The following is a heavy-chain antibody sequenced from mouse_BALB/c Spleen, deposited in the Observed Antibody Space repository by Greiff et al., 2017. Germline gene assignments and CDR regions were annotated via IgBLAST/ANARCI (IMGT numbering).Heavy chain of an antibody. J-gene: IGHJ2*01. D-gene: IGHD1-1*01. CDR3: ATYYYGSSLFDY. CDR1: GYAFTNYL. V-gene: IGHV1-54*01. CDR2: INPGSGGT. Sequence: QVQLQQSGAELVRPGTSVKVSCKASGYAFTNYLIEWVKQRPGQGLEWIGVINPGSGGTNYNEKFKGKATLTADKSSSNAYMQLSSLTSDDSAVYFCATYYYGSSLFDYWGQGTTLTVSS.